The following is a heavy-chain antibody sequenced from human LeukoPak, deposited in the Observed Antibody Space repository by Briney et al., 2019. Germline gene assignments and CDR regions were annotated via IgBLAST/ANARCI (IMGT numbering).Heavy chain of an antibody. V-gene: IGHV4-30-4*07. J-gene: IGHJ4*02. CDR2: IYYSGST. D-gene: IGHD3-9*01. Sequence: SETLSLTCAVSGGSISSGGYSWSWIRQPPGKGLEWIGYIYYSGSTYYNPSLKSRVTISVDTSKNQFSLKLSSVTAADTAVYYCARTLRRGVLRYSYYFDYWGQGTLVTVSS. CDR1: GGSISSGGYS. CDR3: ARTLRRGVLRYSYYFDY.